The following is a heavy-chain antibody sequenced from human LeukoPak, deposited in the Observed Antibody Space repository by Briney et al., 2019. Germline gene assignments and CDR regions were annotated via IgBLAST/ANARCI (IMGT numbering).Heavy chain of an antibody. V-gene: IGHV1-2*02. CDR2: INPNSGGT. CDR3: AGGQGYSGSYYYFDY. Sequence: GASVKVSCKASGYTFTGYYMHWVRQAPGQGLEWMGWINPNSGGTNYAQKFQGRVTMTRDTSISTAYMELSRLRSDDTAVYYCAGGQGYSGSYYYFDYWGQGTLVTVSS. CDR1: GYTFTGYY. D-gene: IGHD1-26*01. J-gene: IGHJ4*02.